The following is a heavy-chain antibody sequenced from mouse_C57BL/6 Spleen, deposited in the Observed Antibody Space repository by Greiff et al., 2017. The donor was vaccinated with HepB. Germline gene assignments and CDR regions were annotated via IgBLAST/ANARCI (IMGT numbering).Heavy chain of an antibody. V-gene: IGHV1-39*01. D-gene: IGHD2-2*01. CDR1: GYSFTDYN. CDR2: INPNYGTT. J-gene: IGHJ3*01. CDR3: ASAWSYGYGGRFAY. Sequence: EVQLQQSGPELVKPGASVKISCKASGYSFTDYNMNWVKQSNGKSLEWIGVINPNYGTTSYNQKFKGKATLTVAQSSSKAYMQLNTLPSEDSAVYYCASAWSYGYGGRFAYWGQGTLVTVSA.